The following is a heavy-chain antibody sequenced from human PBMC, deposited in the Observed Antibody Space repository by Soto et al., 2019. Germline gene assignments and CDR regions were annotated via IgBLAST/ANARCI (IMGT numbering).Heavy chain of an antibody. CDR3: ATPVSSGWYGPQDY. J-gene: IGHJ4*02. Sequence: GSLRLSCAASGFTFSNFALTWVRQAPGKGLEWVSGISGSGISTDHADSVKGRFTISRDNSKNTLFLQMNSLRAEDTAIYYCATPVSSGWYGPQDYWGQGTLVTVSS. CDR2: ISGSGIST. V-gene: IGHV3-23*01. CDR1: GFTFSNFA. D-gene: IGHD6-19*01.